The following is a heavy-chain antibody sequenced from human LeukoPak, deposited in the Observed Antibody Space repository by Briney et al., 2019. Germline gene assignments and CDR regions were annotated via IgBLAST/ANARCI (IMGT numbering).Heavy chain of an antibody. D-gene: IGHD1-26*01. Sequence: GGSLRLSGAASGFTFSDYYMSWIRQAPGKGREGVSYISSSGSTIYYADSVKGRFTISRDNAKNSLYLQMNSLRAEDTAIYYCVRDRGTYRPIDYWGQGTLVTVSS. V-gene: IGHV3-11*01. CDR3: VRDRGTYRPIDY. CDR1: GFTFSDYY. J-gene: IGHJ4*02. CDR2: ISSSGSTI.